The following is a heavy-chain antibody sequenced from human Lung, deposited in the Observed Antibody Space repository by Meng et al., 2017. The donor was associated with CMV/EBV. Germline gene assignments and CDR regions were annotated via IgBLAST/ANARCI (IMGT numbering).Heavy chain of an antibody. J-gene: IGHJ4*02. V-gene: IGHV3-30*02. CDR3: AKDRYGSLYYFDD. CDR1: GFTFNTYG. CDR2: IRYDGTNI. Sequence: GESLKISCTGSGFTFNTYGMHWVRQAPGKGLEWVAFIRYDGTNIKYADSVKGRITISRDNSKNTLSLQMDSLRAEDTAVYYCAKDRYGSLYYFDDWGQEALLTVSS. D-gene: IGHD5-18*01.